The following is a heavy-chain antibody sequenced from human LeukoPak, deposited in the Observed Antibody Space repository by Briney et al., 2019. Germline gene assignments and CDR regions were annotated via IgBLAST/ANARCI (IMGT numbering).Heavy chain of an antibody. CDR1: GGSISSYY. CDR3: ARGGPSSGWTQYNWFDP. D-gene: IGHD6-19*01. J-gene: IGHJ5*02. CDR2: IHYSGTT. Sequence: SETLSLTCTVSGGSISSYYWSWIRQPPGKGLEWIGYIHYSGTTSYNSSLKSRVTISVDTSKNQFSLKLSSVTAADTAVYYCARGGPSSGWTQYNWFDPWGQGTLVTVSS. V-gene: IGHV4-59*01.